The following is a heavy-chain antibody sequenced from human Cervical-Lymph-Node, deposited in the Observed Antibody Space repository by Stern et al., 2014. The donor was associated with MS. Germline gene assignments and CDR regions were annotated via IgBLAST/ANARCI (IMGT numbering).Heavy chain of an antibody. CDR1: GGSISSGGYY. CDR2: IYYSGST. CDR3: ARGRDGYKSHFDY. V-gene: IGHV4-31*03. J-gene: IGHJ4*02. Sequence: VQLVESGPGLVKPSQTLSLTCTVSGGSISSGGYYWSWIRQHPGKGLEWIGYIYYSGSTYYNPSLKSRVTISVDTSKNQFSLKLSSVTVADTAVYYCARGRDGYKSHFDYWGQGTLVTVSS. D-gene: IGHD5-24*01.